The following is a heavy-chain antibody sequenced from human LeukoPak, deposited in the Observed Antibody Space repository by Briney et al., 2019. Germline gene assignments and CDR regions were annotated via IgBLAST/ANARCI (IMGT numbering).Heavy chain of an antibody. V-gene: IGHV4-30-2*01. CDR1: GGSISSGGYS. Sequence: SETLSLTCAVSGGSISSGGYSWSWIRQPPGKGLEWIGYIYHSGSTYYNPSLKSRVTISVDRSKNQFSLKLSSVTAADTAVYYCAAEIYGGNSDCCTFDFWGQGTPVTVSS. CDR3: AAEIYGGNSDCCTFDF. D-gene: IGHD4-23*01. J-gene: IGHJ3*01. CDR2: IYHSGST.